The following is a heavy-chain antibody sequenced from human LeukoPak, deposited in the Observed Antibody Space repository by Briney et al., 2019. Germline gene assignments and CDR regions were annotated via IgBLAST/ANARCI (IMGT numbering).Heavy chain of an antibody. CDR2: ISGSGGST. D-gene: IGHD6-25*01. CDR3: VKAFPRWYSSGDYDY. J-gene: IGHJ4*02. V-gene: IGHV3-23*01. Sequence: PGGSLRLSCAASGFTFSSYAMSWVRQAPGKGLEWVSAISGSGGSTYYADSVKGRFTISRDNSKNTLYLQMNSLRAEDTAVYYCVKAFPRWYSSGDYDYWGQGTLVTVSS. CDR1: GFTFSSYA.